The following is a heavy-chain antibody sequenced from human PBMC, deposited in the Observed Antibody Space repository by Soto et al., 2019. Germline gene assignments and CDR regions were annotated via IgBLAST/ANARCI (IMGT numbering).Heavy chain of an antibody. CDR1: GGSFSSVSYY. CDR3: ASSTIFCLFLHQH. J-gene: IGHJ1*01. Sequence: SETLSLTCTVSGGSFSSVSYYWSCIRQPPGKGLEWIWYIYYSGSTNYNPSLKSRVTISVDTSKNQFSLKLSSVTAAETAVYYCASSTIFCLFLHQHWRQGTLVTVSS. D-gene: IGHD3-3*01. CDR2: IYYSGST. V-gene: IGHV4-61*01.